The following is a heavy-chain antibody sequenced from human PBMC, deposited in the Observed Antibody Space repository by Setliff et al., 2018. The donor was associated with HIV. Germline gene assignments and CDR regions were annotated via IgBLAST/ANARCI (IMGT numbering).Heavy chain of an antibody. V-gene: IGHV4-39*01. CDR2: IYYSGST. CDR3: ASRVYYYDSSGYLREEGFDP. Sequence: ASETLSLTCTVSGGSISNSRYYWSWIRQPPGKGLEWIGSIYYSGSTYHNPSLKSRVTISVDTSKNQFSLKLSSVTAADAAVYYCASRVYYYDSSGYLREEGFDPWGQGTLVTVS. D-gene: IGHD3-22*01. J-gene: IGHJ5*02. CDR1: GGSISNSRYY.